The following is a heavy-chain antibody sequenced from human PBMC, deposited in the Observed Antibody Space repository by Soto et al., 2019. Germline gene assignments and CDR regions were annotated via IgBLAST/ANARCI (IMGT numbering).Heavy chain of an antibody. Sequence: SETLSLTCTVSGGSITNYYWSWIRQPPGKGLEWIGYIYYSGTTNYNPSLKSRVTISVDTSKNQFSLKLSSVTAADTAVYYCARHMTGYCSGGSCYGEWHFDYWGQGTLVTVSS. CDR3: ARHMTGYCSGGSCYGEWHFDY. CDR2: IYYSGTT. D-gene: IGHD2-15*01. CDR1: GGSITNYY. V-gene: IGHV4-59*08. J-gene: IGHJ4*02.